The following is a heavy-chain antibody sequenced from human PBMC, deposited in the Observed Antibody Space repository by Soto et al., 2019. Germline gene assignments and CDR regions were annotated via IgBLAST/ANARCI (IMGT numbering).Heavy chain of an antibody. D-gene: IGHD3-16*01. Sequence: PSLTCTVSGGSMSDHYCSWIRQPPGKGLEYIGYIFYSGSTSYNASLTSRVAISLDTPNNQISLKLKSVTAADTAVYYCARSGHSFGGVVWGQGIQVTVSS. V-gene: IGHV4-59*11. J-gene: IGHJ4*02. CDR1: GGSMSDHY. CDR3: ARSGHSFGGVV. CDR2: IFYSGST.